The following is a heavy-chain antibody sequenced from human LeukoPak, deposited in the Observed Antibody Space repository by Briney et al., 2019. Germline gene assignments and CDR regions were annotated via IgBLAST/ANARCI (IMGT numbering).Heavy chain of an antibody. CDR3: ARWVSGSYHRAYYFDY. CDR2: INPNSGGT. D-gene: IGHD1-26*01. Sequence: GASVKVSCKASGYTFTGYYMHWVRQAPGQGLEWMGWINPNSGGTNYAQKFQGRVTMTRDKSISTAYMELSRLRSDDTAVYYCARWVSGSYHRAYYFDYWGQGTLVTVSS. V-gene: IGHV1-2*02. CDR1: GYTFTGYY. J-gene: IGHJ4*02.